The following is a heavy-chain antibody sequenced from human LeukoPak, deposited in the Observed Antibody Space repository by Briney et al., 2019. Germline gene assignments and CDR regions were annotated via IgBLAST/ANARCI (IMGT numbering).Heavy chain of an antibody. CDR2: ISFDGNNK. Sequence: GGSLRLSCAASGFTFSHYALHWVRPAPGKGLEWVAVISFDGNNKYYADSVKGRFTISRDNSKNTLYLQMNSLRAEDTAVYYCSRSYRRDWHYFDYWGQGTLVTVSS. V-gene: IGHV3-30-3*01. J-gene: IGHJ4*02. CDR1: GFTFSHYA. CDR3: SRSYRRDWHYFDY. D-gene: IGHD1-26*01.